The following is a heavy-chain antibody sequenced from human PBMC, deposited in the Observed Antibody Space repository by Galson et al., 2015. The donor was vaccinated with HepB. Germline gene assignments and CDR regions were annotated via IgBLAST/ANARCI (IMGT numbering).Heavy chain of an antibody. CDR3: ARRHQVAVPAGIRYYYYMDV. V-gene: IGHV4-4*07. Sequence: TCTVSGGSISSYYWSWIRQPAGKGLEWIGRIYTSGSTNYNPSLKSRVTMSVDTSKNQFSLKLSSVTAADTAVYYCARRHQVAVPAGIRYYYYMDVWGKGTTVTVSS. J-gene: IGHJ6*03. CDR1: GGSISSYY. D-gene: IGHD2-2*01. CDR2: IYTSGST.